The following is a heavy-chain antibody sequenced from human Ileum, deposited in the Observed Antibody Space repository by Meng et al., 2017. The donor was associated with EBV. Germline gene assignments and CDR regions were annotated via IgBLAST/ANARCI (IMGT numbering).Heavy chain of an antibody. D-gene: IGHD3/OR15-3a*01. CDR2: VYWDDDK. CDR3: AHEEDWRIDY. Sequence: QISLKESGPPLVKPTQTLTLPCIVSGFPLHTSGVGVCWIRQPPGKALEWLALVYWDDDKRYSPSLERRLTITKDTSKNQVVLTMTNMDPLDTATYYCAHEEDWRIDYWGQGTLVTVSS. CDR1: GFPLHTSGVG. J-gene: IGHJ4*02. V-gene: IGHV2-5*02.